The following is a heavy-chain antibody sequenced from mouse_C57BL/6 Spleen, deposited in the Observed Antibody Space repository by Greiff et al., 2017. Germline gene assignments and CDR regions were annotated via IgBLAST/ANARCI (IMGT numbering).Heavy chain of an antibody. J-gene: IGHJ2*01. Sequence: LVESGASVKISCKASGYAFSSYWMNWVKQRPGKGLEWIGQIYPGDGDTNYNGKFKGKATMTADKSSSTASMQLSSLTSEDSAVYFCARSGPDYFDYWGQGTTLTVSS. D-gene: IGHD3-1*01. CDR2: IYPGDGDT. CDR1: GYAFSSYW. V-gene: IGHV1-80*01. CDR3: ARSGPDYFDY.